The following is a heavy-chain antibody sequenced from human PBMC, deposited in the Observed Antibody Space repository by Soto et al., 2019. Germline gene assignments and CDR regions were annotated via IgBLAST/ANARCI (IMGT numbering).Heavy chain of an antibody. J-gene: IGHJ4*01. Sequence: QVQLVESGGGVVQPGKSLRLSCAASGFTLSSSVMHWVRQAPGKGLEWVAVFWKDGTTKYYADSVKGRFTISRDNSKNTLYLELNSLRPEETSLYFCAKGKRPPRPYSAYEPFDYWGHGTRVSVSS. D-gene: IGHD5-12*01. CDR1: GFTLSSSV. V-gene: IGHV3-33*06. CDR2: FWKDGTTK. CDR3: AKGKRPPRPYSAYEPFDY.